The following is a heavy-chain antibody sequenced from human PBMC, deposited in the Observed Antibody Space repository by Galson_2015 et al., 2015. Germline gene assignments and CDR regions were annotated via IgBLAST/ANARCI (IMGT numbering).Heavy chain of an antibody. CDR2: IYHSGST. D-gene: IGHD3-22*01. CDR3: ARDVVIVVPKGAFDI. J-gene: IGHJ3*02. V-gene: IGHV4-4*02. CDR1: GGSISSSNW. Sequence: TLSLTCAVSGGSISSSNWWSWVRQPPGKGLEWIGEIYHSGSTNYNPSLKSRVTISVDKSKNQFSLKLSSVTAADTAVYYCARDVVIVVPKGAFDIWGQGTMVTVSS.